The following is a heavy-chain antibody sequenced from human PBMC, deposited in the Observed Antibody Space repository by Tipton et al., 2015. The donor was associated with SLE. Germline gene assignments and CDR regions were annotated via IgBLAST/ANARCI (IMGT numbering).Heavy chain of an antibody. CDR1: VGSISSSSYY. CDR3: ARGRGY. V-gene: IGHV4-39*07. J-gene: IGHJ4*02. Sequence: TLSLTCTVSVGSISSSSYYWGWIRQPPGKGPEWIGSIYYSGSTYYNPSLKSRVTISVDTSKNQFSLKLSSVTAADTAVYYCARGRGYWGQGTLVTVSS. CDR2: IYYSGST.